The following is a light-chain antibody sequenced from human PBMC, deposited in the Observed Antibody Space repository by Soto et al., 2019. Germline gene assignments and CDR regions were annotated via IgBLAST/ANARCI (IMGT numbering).Light chain of an antibody. J-gene: IGKJ1*01. CDR1: QNIGTF. CDR2: GAS. V-gene: IGKV1-39*01. CDR3: QQIFNTPRT. Sequence: DIQMTQSPSSLSASVGDTVTITGRASQNIGTFLNWYQQKSGKAPDLLISGASSLLTGVPSRFSGSGSGTGFTLTITNLQPEDFATYHCQQIFNTPRTFGPGTKVEVK.